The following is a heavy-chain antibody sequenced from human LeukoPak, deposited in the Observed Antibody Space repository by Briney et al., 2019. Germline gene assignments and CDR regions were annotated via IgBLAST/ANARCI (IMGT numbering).Heavy chain of an antibody. CDR3: ARAGVGQLYYYYYMDV. CDR2: IYTSGST. Sequence: SQTLSLTCTVPGGSISSGSYYWSWIRQPAGKGLEWIGRIYTSGSTNYNPSLKSRVTISVDTSKNQFSLKLSSVTAADTAVYYCARAGVGQLYYYYYMDVWGKGTTVTVSS. D-gene: IGHD1/OR15-1a*01. V-gene: IGHV4-61*02. CDR1: GGSISSGSYY. J-gene: IGHJ6*03.